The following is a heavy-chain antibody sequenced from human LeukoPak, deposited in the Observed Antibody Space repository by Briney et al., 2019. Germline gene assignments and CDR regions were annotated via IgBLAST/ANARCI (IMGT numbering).Heavy chain of an antibody. J-gene: IGHJ4*02. CDR1: GYTFTSYY. CDR3: ARGSGHEYSGSSTQDY. CDR2: INPSGGST. D-gene: IGHD1-26*01. V-gene: IGHV1-46*01. Sequence: ASVKVSCKASGYTFTSYYMYWVRQAPGQGLEWMGIINPSGGSTSYAQKFQGRVTMTRDMSTSTVYMELSSLRSEDTAVYYCARGSGHEYSGSSTQDYWGQGTLVTVSS.